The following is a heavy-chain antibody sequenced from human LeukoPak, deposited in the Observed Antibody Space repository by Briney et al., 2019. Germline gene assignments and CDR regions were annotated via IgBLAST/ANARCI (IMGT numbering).Heavy chain of an antibody. CDR1: GFTFSSYA. CDR3: ARDRAYYYDSSGHHDAFDI. D-gene: IGHD3-22*01. CDR2: ISSSGSTI. J-gene: IGHJ3*02. V-gene: IGHV3-11*01. Sequence: PGGSLRLSCAASGFTFSSYAMSWIRQAPGKGLEWVSYISSSGSTIYYADSVKGRFTISRDNAKNSLYLQMNSLRAEDTAVYYCARDRAYYYDSSGHHDAFDIWGQGTIVTVSS.